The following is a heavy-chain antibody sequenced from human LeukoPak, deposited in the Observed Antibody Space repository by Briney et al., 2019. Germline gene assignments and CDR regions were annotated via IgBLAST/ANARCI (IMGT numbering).Heavy chain of an antibody. V-gene: IGHV3-11*01. CDR2: ISSSGSTI. CDR1: GFTFSDYY. CDR3: ARDGVSYPFDY. J-gene: IGHJ4*02. Sequence: GGSLRLSCAAYGFTFSDYYMSWIRQAPGKGLEWVSYISSSGSTIYYAHSVKGRFTISRDNAKNSLYLQMNSLRAEDTAVYYCARDGVSYPFDYWGQGTMVTVSS. D-gene: IGHD3-16*01.